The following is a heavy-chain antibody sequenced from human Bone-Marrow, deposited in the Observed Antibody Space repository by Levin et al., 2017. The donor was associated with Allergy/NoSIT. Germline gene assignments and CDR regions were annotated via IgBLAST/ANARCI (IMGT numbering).Heavy chain of an antibody. J-gene: IGHJ4*02. CDR2: IKPDGNDK. V-gene: IGHV3-7*02. Sequence: AGGSLRLSCVVSGFTFRNYWMSWVRQAPGKGLEWVAEIKPDGNDKFYEDSVKGRFTISRDNAKNSLYLQMDSLRTEDTAVYFCATFEVGADWGQGTLVTVSS. CDR1: GFTFRNYW. D-gene: IGHD3-9*01. CDR3: ATFEVGAD.